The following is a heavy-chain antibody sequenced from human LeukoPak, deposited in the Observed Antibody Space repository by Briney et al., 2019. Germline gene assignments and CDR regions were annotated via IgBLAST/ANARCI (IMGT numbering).Heavy chain of an antibody. CDR1: GFTVINND. D-gene: IGHD1-14*01. CDR2: LYSDGKT. V-gene: IGHV3-53*01. Sequence: PAGSLTLSCAAYGFTVINNDLTWVRHAPGKGLEWVSVLYSDGKTKYAVSVQGRFTNSRDNSQNILYLEMNSLSPDDTAVYYCARGVEPLADNTLAYWGQGTLVTVSS. J-gene: IGHJ4*02. CDR3: ARGVEPLADNTLAY.